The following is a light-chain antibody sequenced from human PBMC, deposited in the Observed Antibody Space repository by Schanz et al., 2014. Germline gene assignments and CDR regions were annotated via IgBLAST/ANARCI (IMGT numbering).Light chain of an antibody. CDR1: QSVTNK. Sequence: EIVMTQSPATLSVSPGDTATLSCRASQSVTNKVAWYQQKPGQAPRLLIYDASSRASGIPDRFSGSGSGTDFTLTISRLEPEDFAVYYCQQYGRSPPTFGQGTRLEI. CDR2: DAS. J-gene: IGKJ1*01. CDR3: QQYGRSPPT. V-gene: IGKV3-20*01.